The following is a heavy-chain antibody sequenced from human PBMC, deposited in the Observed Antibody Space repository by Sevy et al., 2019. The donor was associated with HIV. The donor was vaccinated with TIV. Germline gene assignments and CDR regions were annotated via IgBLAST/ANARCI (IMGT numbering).Heavy chain of an antibody. Sequence: SETLSLTCTVSGGSMSSSDYFWGWVRQPPGKGLEWIGSIYYNGDTYHSPSLKSRVTVAVDTSKNQFFLTLTSVTAADTAIHYCARHGAWRFYFDFWGQGALVTVSS. V-gene: IGHV4-39*01. J-gene: IGHJ4*02. CDR3: ARHGAWRFYFDF. D-gene: IGHD3-16*01. CDR2: IYYNGDT. CDR1: GGSMSSSDYF.